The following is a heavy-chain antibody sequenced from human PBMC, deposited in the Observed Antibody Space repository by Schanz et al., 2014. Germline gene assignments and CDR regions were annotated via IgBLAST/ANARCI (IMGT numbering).Heavy chain of an antibody. CDR2: ISGSSSTK. Sequence: EVQLVESGGGLAQPGGSLRLSCAASGITFSGYSMNWVRQAPGKGLEWVSYISGSSSTKYYADSVKGRFTISRDNGKKSLYLQMNSLTAEDTAVYYCARDGVDAAAGGNYWGQGTLVTVSS. CDR3: ARDGVDAAAGGNY. D-gene: IGHD6-13*01. V-gene: IGHV3-48*01. J-gene: IGHJ4*02. CDR1: GITFSGYS.